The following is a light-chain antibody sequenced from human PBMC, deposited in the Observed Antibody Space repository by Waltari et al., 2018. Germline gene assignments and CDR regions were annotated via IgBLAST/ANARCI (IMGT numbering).Light chain of an antibody. Sequence: QTVVTQEPSLTVSPGGTVTLTCASSTGPVTSGHHPNWFQQNPGQAPRALIYSTNYKHSWTPARFSGSLLGGKAALTLSGVQPEDEADYYCLLFYTDPQWVFGGGTRLTVL. V-gene: IGLV7-43*01. CDR2: STN. CDR3: LLFYTDPQWV. J-gene: IGLJ3*02. CDR1: TGPVTSGHH.